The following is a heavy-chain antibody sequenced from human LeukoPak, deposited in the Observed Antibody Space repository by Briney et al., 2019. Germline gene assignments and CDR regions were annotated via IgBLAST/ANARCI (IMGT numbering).Heavy chain of an antibody. V-gene: IGHV1-2*02. Sequence: ASVKVSCKASGYTFTGYYMHWVRQAPGQGLEWMGWINPNSGGTNYAQKFQGRVTMTRDTSISTVYMELSRLRSDDTAVYYCARASRVGSPSGGGYWGQGTLVTVSS. CDR1: GYTFTGYY. CDR3: ARASRVGSPSGGGY. CDR2: INPNSGGT. J-gene: IGHJ4*02. D-gene: IGHD6-25*01.